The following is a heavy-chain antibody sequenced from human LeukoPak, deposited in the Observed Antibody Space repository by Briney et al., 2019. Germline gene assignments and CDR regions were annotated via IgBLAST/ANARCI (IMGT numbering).Heavy chain of an antibody. CDR2: ISGSGGST. CDR1: GFTFSSYA. V-gene: IGHV3-23*01. D-gene: IGHD5-18*01. CDR3: AKDLGYVDTAMVTGY. J-gene: IGHJ4*02. Sequence: GGSLRLSCAASGFTFSSYAMSWVRQAPGKGLEWVSAISGSGGSTYYADSVKGRFTISRDNSKNTLYLQMNSLRAEDTAVYYCAKDLGYVDTAMVTGYWGQGTLVTVSS.